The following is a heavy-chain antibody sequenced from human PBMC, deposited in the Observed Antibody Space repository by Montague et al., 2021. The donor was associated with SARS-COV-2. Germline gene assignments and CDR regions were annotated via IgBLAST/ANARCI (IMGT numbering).Heavy chain of an antibody. CDR3: ARGPRITMIVVVITDIWFDP. Sequence: SETLSLTCAVYGGSFSGYYWCWIRLPPGKGLELIGEINHSGSTNSNPSLKIRVTISVDTSKNQFSLKLSSVTAADTAVYYCARGPRITMIVVVITDIWFDPWGQGTLVTVSS. CDR1: GGSFSGYY. V-gene: IGHV4-34*01. D-gene: IGHD3-22*01. CDR2: INHSGST. J-gene: IGHJ5*02.